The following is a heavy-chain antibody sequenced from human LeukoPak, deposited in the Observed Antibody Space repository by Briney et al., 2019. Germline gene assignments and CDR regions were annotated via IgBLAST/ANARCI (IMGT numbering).Heavy chain of an antibody. CDR2: IYFSGST. CDR1: GGSISSHY. D-gene: IGHD5-24*01. CDR3: ASTGRDGYNYRDY. V-gene: IGHV4-59*11. Sequence: SETLSLTCTVSGGSISSHYWSWIRQPPGKGLEWIGYIYFSGSTNYNPSLKSRVTISVDTSKNHFSLKLSSVTAADMAVYYCASTGRDGYNYRDYWGQGALVTVSS. J-gene: IGHJ4*02.